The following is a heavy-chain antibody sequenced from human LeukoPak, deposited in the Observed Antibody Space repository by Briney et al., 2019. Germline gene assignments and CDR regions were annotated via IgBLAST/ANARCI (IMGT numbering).Heavy chain of an antibody. D-gene: IGHD3-16*01. CDR3: ARGGGLDV. Sequence: HPGGSLRLSCAASGFTFSSYWMNWARQAPGKGLEWVASINHNGNVNYYVDSVKGRFTISRDNAKNSLYLQMSKLRAEDTAVYFCARGGGLDVWGQGATVTVSS. J-gene: IGHJ6*02. CDR2: INHNGNVN. V-gene: IGHV3-7*03. CDR1: GFTFSSYW.